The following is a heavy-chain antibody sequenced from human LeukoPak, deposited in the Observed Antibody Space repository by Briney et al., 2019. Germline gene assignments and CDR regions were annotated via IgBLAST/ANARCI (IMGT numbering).Heavy chain of an antibody. CDR3: ARGTSGYDPLVDY. J-gene: IGHJ4*02. D-gene: IGHD5-12*01. Sequence: GGSLRLSCAASGFTFSSYWMHWVRQAPGKGLVWVSRIQTDGSSTNYADSVKGRFTISRDDAKNTLYLQMNSLRPEDTAVYYCARGTSGYDPLVDYWGQGTLVTVSS. V-gene: IGHV3-74*01. CDR2: IQTDGSST. CDR1: GFTFSSYW.